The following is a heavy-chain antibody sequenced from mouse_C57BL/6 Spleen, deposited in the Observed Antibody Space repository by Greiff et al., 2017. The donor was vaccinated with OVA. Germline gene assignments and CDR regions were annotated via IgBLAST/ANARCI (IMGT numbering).Heavy chain of an antibody. V-gene: IGHV3-6*01. CDR1: GYSITSGYY. J-gene: IGHJ4*01. Sequence: EVKVEESGPGLVKPSQSLSLTCSVTGYSITSGYYWNWIRQFPGNKLEWMGYISYDGSNNYNPSLKNRISITRDTSKNQFFLKLNSVTTEDTATYYCARAYYSNPGDYWGQGTSVTVSS. CDR3: ARAYYSNPGDY. CDR2: ISYDGSN. D-gene: IGHD2-5*01.